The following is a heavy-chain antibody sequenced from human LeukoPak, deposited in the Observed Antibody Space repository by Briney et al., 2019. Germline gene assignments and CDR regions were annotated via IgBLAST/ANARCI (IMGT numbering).Heavy chain of an antibody. V-gene: IGHV4-30-2*01. CDR1: GGSISSGGYS. CDR3: ARSCSGGSCYNWFDP. Sequence: SETLSLTCAVSGGSISSGGYSWSWIRQPPGKGLEWIGYIYHSGSTYYNPSLERRVTISVDRSKNQFSLKLSSVTAADTAVYYCARSCSGGSCYNWFDPWGQGTLVTVSS. CDR2: IYHSGST. D-gene: IGHD2-15*01. J-gene: IGHJ5*02.